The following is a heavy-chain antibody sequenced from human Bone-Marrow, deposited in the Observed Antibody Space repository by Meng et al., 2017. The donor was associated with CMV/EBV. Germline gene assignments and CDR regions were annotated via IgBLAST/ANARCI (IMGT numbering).Heavy chain of an antibody. CDR3: ARDPIYRAAAGYYYYYGMDV. J-gene: IGHJ6*02. D-gene: IGHD6-13*01. CDR1: GGSISSDNYY. V-gene: IGHV4-31*03. Sequence: SETLSLTCTVSGGSISSDNYYWSWIRQHPGKGLEWIGYIYYSGNTYYNPSLKSRVTISVDTSNNQFFLKLSSVTAADTAVYYCARDPIYRAAAGYYYYYGMDVWGQGTTVTVSS. CDR2: IYYSGNT.